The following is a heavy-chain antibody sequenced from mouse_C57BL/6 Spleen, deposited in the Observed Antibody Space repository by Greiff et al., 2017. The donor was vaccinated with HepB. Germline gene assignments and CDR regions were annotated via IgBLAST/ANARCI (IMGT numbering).Heavy chain of an antibody. D-gene: IGHD2-14*01. J-gene: IGHJ4*01. CDR1: GFTFSDYY. V-gene: IGHV5-12*01. CDR3: ARQGEYDECYAMDY. Sequence: EVKVEESGGGLVQPGGSLKLSCAASGFTFSDYYMYWVRQTPEKRLEWVAYISNGVCSTYYPDTVKGRFTISRDNAKNTLYLRMGRQKSEDTAMYYCARQGEYDECYAMDYWGQGASDTVSS. CDR2: ISNGVCST.